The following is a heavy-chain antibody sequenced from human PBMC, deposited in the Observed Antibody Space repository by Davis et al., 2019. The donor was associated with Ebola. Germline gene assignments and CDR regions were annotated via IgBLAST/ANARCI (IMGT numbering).Heavy chain of an antibody. Sequence: GESLKISCAASGFTFSSYAMHWVRQAPGKGLEWVAVISYDGSNKYYADSVKGRFTISRDNSKNTLYLQMNSLRAEDTAVYYCARDARGGYYGMDVWGQGTTVTVSS. CDR3: ARDARGGYYGMDV. D-gene: IGHD3-10*01. CDR1: GFTFSSYA. J-gene: IGHJ6*02. V-gene: IGHV3-30-3*01. CDR2: ISYDGSNK.